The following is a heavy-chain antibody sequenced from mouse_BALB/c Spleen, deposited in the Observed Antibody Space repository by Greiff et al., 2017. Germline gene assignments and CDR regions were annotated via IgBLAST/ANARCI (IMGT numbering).Heavy chain of an antibody. CDR3: ARGGYYGAWFAY. J-gene: IGHJ3*01. D-gene: IGHD1-1*02. CDR1: GFNIKDTY. Sequence: EVQLQESGAELVKPGASVKLSCTASGFNIKDTYMHWVKQRPEQGLEWIGRIDPANGNTKYDPKFQGKATITADTSSNTAYLQLSSLTSEDTAVYYCARGGYYGAWFAYWGQGTLVTVSA. V-gene: IGHV14-3*02. CDR2: IDPANGNT.